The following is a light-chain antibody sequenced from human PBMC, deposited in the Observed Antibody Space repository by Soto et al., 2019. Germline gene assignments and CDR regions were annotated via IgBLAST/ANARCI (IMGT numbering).Light chain of an antibody. CDR1: QGVSSTY. CDR3: QQYLTSPPTLI. Sequence: ERVLTQSPGTLSLSPGERATLSCRASQGVSSTYLAWFQQKPGQAPRLLVYDVSTRATAIPDRFSGSGSGTDFTLTISRLEPEDFAVYYCQQYLTSPPTLIFGGGTKVEIK. V-gene: IGKV3-20*01. CDR2: DVS. J-gene: IGKJ4*01.